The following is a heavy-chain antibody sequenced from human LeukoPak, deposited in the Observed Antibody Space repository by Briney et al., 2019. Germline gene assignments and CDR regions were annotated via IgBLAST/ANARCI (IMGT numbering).Heavy chain of an antibody. CDR1: GYSFTSYW. Sequence: GESLKISFKGSGYSFTSYWIGWVRRMPGKGLEWMGIIYPGDSDTRYSPSFQGQVTISADKSISTAYLQWSSLKASDTAMYYCARGQQLVPFSFDYWGQGTLVTVSS. V-gene: IGHV5-51*01. CDR2: IYPGDSDT. J-gene: IGHJ4*02. D-gene: IGHD6-13*01. CDR3: ARGQQLVPFSFDY.